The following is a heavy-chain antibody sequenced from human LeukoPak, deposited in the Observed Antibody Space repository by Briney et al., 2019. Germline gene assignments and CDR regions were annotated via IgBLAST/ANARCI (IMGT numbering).Heavy chain of an antibody. CDR1: GYTFTGYY. Sequence: ASVKGSCKASGYTFTGYYMHWVRQATGQGLEWMGWINPNSGGTNYAQKCQGRVTMTRDTSISTAYLQCSSLKASDTAMYYCARLSGYSYELYYMAVRGKGNTVIVSS. J-gene: IGHJ6*03. CDR2: INPNSGGT. V-gene: IGHV1-2*02. CDR3: ARLSGYSYELYYMAV. D-gene: IGHD5-18*01.